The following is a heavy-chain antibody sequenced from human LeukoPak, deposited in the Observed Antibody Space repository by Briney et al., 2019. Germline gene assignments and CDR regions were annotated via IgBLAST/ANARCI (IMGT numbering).Heavy chain of an antibody. D-gene: IGHD6-13*01. CDR1: GDTLITHY. J-gene: IGHJ6*02. CDR3: ATGGEAAAGNYYYGVDV. Sequence: SVKVSRKAPGDTLITHYLSWVRQAPGQGLEWVGRIVPVIGVATYARSLQGRVTMTEDTSTDTAYMELSSLRSEDTAVYYCATGGEAAAGNYYYGVDVWGQGTTVTVSS. CDR2: IVPVIGVA. V-gene: IGHV1-69*04.